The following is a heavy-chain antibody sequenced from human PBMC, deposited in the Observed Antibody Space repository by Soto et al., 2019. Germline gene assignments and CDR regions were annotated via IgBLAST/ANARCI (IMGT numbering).Heavy chain of an antibody. D-gene: IGHD3-16*01. CDR1: RASLGDHY. CDR2: VHPSGST. J-gene: IGHJ4*02. CDR3: ARHAAYDSVWGKSDGSDY. V-gene: IGHV4-34*01. Sequence: SETLSLTCAVFRASLGDHYWAWIRQSPDKGLEWIGEVHPSGSTDYNPSLQSRVTISVDTSKNQFSLHLSSVTAADTAVYYCARHAAYDSVWGKSDGSDYWGQGTLVTVSS.